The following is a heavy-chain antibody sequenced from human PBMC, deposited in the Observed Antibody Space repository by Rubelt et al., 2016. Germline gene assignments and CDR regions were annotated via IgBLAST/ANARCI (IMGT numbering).Heavy chain of an antibody. D-gene: IGHD3-16*01. CDR3: ARVTGGSSDY. Sequence: QVQLQQWGAGPLKPSETLSLTCAVSGGSFSGYYWSWIRPPPGKGLEWIWEFNQSGSTNYNPSLNSRVTISVDTSKNQFSRKLSSVTAADTAVYYCARVTGGSSDYWGQGTLVTVSS. CDR2: FNQSGST. CDR1: GGSFSGYY. J-gene: IGHJ4*02. V-gene: IGHV4-34*01.